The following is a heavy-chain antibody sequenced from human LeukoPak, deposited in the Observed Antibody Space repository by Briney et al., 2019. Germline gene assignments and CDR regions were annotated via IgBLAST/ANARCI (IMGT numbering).Heavy chain of an antibody. CDR2: IKQDGSEK. CDR3: AGHYDSSGYRVDVFDI. CDR1: GFTFNWYW. Sequence: GGSLRLSCAASGFTFNWYWMSWVRQTPGKGLEWVASIKQDGSEKYYVDSVKGRFTISRDNAKNSLYLQMNSLRAEDTAVYFCAGHYDSSGYRVDVFDIWGQGTMVTVSS. V-gene: IGHV3-7*01. J-gene: IGHJ3*02. D-gene: IGHD3-22*01.